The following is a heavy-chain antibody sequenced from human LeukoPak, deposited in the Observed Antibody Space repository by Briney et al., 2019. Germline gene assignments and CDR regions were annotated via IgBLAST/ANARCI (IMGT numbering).Heavy chain of an antibody. CDR3: AKALDVYYYDSSGYWTFDY. CDR1: GFTFSSYA. V-gene: IGHV3-23*01. J-gene: IGHJ4*02. D-gene: IGHD3-22*01. CDR2: IRGSGGST. Sequence: GGSLRLSCAASGFTFSSYAMSWVRQAPGKGLEWVSAIRGSGGSTYYADSVKGRFTISRDNSKNTLYLQMNSLRAEDTAVYYYAKALDVYYYDSSGYWTFDYWGQGTLVTVSS.